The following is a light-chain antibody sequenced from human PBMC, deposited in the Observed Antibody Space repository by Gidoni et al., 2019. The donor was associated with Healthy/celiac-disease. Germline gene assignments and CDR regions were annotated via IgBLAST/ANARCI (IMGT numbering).Light chain of an antibody. CDR2: AAS. CDR3: QQYYSYPRT. J-gene: IGKJ1*01. Sequence: AIRMTQSPSSFSASTGDRVTITCRASQGISSYLAWYQQKPGKAPKLLIYAASTLQRGVPSRFSGSGSGTDFTLTISYLQSEDFATYYCQQYYSYPRTFXQXTKVEIK. V-gene: IGKV1-8*01. CDR1: QGISSY.